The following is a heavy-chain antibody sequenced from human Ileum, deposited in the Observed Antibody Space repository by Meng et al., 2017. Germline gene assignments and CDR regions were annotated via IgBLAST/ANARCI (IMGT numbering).Heavy chain of an antibody. J-gene: IGHJ4*02. D-gene: IGHD3-22*01. CDR2: IYHSGRT. Sequence: HLRSSRPELVTSPLTLSPTCVVSGDSISTYNWWAWVRQSPEKGLEWIGEIYHSGRTNYNPSLTSRVTMSVDKSKKQISLNLSSVTAADTAVYYCATSGDNSGFYLGYWGPGILVTVSS. V-gene: IGHV4-4*03. CDR3: ATSGDNSGFYLGY. CDR1: GDSISTYNW.